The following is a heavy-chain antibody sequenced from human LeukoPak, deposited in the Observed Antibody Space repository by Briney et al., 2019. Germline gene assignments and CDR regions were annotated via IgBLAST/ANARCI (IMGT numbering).Heavy chain of an antibody. CDR2: IDPSNSYT. J-gene: IGHJ4*02. CDR1: GYNFATYW. CDR3: ARLADY. Sequence: PGKYLRISCKGSGYNFATYWISWVRQMPGKGLEWMGRIDPSNSYTRYSPSFQGHVTISADKSSSTAYLQWKSLKSSDTAIYYCARLADYWGQGTLVTVSS. V-gene: IGHV5-10-1*01.